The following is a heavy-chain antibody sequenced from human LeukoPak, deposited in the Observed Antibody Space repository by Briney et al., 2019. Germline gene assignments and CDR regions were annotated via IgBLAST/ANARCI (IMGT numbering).Heavy chain of an antibody. CDR1: GFTFSSYA. J-gene: IGHJ4*02. D-gene: IGHD2-2*03. CDR3: AKAFGYYSSTSCRYFDY. Sequence: GGSLRLSCAASGFTFSSYAMSWVRQAPGKGLEWVSAISGSGGSTYYADSVKGRFTISRDNSKNTLYLQMNSLRAEDTAVYYCAKAFGYYSSTSCRYFDYWGQGTLVTVSS. CDR2: ISGSGGST. V-gene: IGHV3-23*01.